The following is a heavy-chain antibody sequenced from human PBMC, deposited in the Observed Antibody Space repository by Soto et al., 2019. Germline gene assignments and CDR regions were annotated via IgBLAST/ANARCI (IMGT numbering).Heavy chain of an antibody. CDR2: IIPIFGTP. J-gene: IGHJ4*02. D-gene: IGHD6-13*01. Sequence: SVTVSSRASEGTFKNYAMSWIRQAPGHGLEWIGGIIPIFGTPNYAQKFQGRVTISADKTTTTAYMDLTSLISDDTAVYYCARVLEGSSWNAIDFWGPGTLVTVSS. CDR1: EGTFKNYA. V-gene: IGHV1-69*06. CDR3: ARVLEGSSWNAIDF.